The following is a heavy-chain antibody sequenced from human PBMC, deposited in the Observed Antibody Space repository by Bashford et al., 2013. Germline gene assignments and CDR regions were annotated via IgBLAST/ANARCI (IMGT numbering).Heavy chain of an antibody. Sequence: VISYDGSNKYYADSVKGRFTISRDNSKNTLYLQMNSLRAEDTAVYYCASPRNPWELPSPFDFWGQGTLVTVSS. CDR2: ISYDGSNK. CDR3: ASPRNPWELPSPFDF. J-gene: IGHJ4*02. V-gene: IGHV3-30*03. D-gene: IGHD1-26*01.